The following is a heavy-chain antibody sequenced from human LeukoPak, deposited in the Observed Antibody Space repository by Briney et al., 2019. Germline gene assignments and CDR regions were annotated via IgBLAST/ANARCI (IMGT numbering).Heavy chain of an antibody. CDR2: ISTSGTTI. V-gene: IGHV3-48*04. CDR1: RFSFSTYS. CDR3: ARTDAFDM. J-gene: IGHJ3*02. Sequence: GGSLRLSCAASRFSFSTYSMNWVRQAPGKGLEWLSYISTSGTTIYYADSVKGRFTISRDNARQSLFLQVNSLRAEDTAVYYCARTDAFDMWGQGTMVTVSS.